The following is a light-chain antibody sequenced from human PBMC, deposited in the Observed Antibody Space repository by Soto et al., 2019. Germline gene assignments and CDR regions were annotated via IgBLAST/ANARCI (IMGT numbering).Light chain of an antibody. CDR3: QRCNGCPLT. CDR2: AAS. V-gene: IGKV3-15*01. Sequence: EIVMTQSPPTLSPSPGETATLSSRASQSVSSNLAWYQQKPGQTPQLLIYAASTRATGIAARFSGSGSGTEFTLIISSVPSEDFAFYYWQRCNGCPLTFGGGTKVEFK. CDR1: QSVSSN. J-gene: IGKJ4*01.